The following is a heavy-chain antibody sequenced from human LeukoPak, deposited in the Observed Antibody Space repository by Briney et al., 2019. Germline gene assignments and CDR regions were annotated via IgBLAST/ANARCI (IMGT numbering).Heavy chain of an antibody. V-gene: IGHV4-34*01. Sequence: PSETLSLTCAVYGGSFSGYYWSWIRQPPGKGLEWIGEINHSGSTNYNPSLKSRVTISVDTSKNQFSLKLSSVTAADTAVYYCARDREVVRGAYYYYMDVWGKGTTVTVSS. CDR1: GGSFSGYY. D-gene: IGHD3-10*01. CDR3: ARDREVVRGAYYYYMDV. J-gene: IGHJ6*03. CDR2: INHSGST.